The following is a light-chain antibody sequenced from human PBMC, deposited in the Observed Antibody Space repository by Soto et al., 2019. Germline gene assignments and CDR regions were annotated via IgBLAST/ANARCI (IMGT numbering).Light chain of an antibody. Sequence: SSELTQPPSVSVAPGKTARITCGGNNIGSKSVHWYQQKPGQAPVLVIYYDSDRPSVIPERFSGSNSGNTATLIISRVEAGDEADYYCQVWDSSSVYVVFGGGTKVTVL. CDR1: NIGSKS. J-gene: IGLJ2*01. V-gene: IGLV3-21*04. CDR3: QVWDSSSVYVV. CDR2: YDS.